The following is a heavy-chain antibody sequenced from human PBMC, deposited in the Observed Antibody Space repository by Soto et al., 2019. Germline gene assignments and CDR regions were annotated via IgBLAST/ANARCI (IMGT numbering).Heavy chain of an antibody. V-gene: IGHV1-2*02. J-gene: IGHJ6*03. CDR1: GYTFTSYA. CDR2: INPNDGAT. D-gene: IGHD5-12*01. CDR3: ARESGGATATLDYYYFYMDV. Sequence: ASVKVSCKASGYTFTSYAMHWVRQAPGQRLEWMGWINPNDGATKYAQKFQGRVTVTRDTSIRTVYMELSSLRSDDTAVYYCARESGGATATLDYYYFYMDVWGKGTTVTVSS.